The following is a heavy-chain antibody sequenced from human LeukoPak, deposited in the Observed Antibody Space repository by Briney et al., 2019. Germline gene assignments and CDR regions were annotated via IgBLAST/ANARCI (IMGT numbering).Heavy chain of an antibody. Sequence: GGSLRLSCAASGFTFSSYAMSWVRQAPGKGLEWVSVISGSGGSTYYADSVKGRFTISRDNSKNTLYLQMNSLRAEDTAVYYCAKDVSGSCYYMDVWGKGTTVTISS. V-gene: IGHV3-23*01. D-gene: IGHD3-10*01. CDR2: ISGSGGST. J-gene: IGHJ6*03. CDR3: AKDVSGSCYYMDV. CDR1: GFTFSSYA.